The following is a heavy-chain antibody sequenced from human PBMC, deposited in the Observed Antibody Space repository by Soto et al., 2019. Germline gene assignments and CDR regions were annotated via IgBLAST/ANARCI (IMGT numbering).Heavy chain of an antibody. CDR2: IYYSGST. D-gene: IGHD3-10*01. Sequence: SETLSLTCTVSGGSISSSSYCWGWIRQPPGKGLEWIGSIYYSGSTYYNPSLKSRVTISVDTSKNQFSLKLSSVTAADTAVYYCAREAGSYYNVDYYYYGMDVWGQGTTVTVSS. V-gene: IGHV4-39*01. CDR1: GGSISSSSYC. J-gene: IGHJ6*02. CDR3: AREAGSYYNVDYYYYGMDV.